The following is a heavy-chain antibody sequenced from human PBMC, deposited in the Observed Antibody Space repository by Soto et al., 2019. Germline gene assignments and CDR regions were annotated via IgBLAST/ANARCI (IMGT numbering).Heavy chain of an antibody. CDR3: AREVHSSGYNDAFDI. V-gene: IGHV1-69*13. CDR1: GGTFSSYA. J-gene: IGHJ3*02. D-gene: IGHD6-19*01. Sequence: SVKVSCKASGGTFSSYAISWVRQAPGQGLEWMGGIIPIFGTANYAQKFQGRVTITADESTSTAYMELSSLRSEDTAVYYCAREVHSSGYNDAFDIWGQGTMVTVSS. CDR2: IIPIFGTA.